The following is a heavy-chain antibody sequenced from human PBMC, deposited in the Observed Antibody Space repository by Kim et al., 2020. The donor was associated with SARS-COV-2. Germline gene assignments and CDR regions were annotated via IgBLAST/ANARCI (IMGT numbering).Heavy chain of an antibody. CDR3: ARSLYCSSTSCFYGMDV. D-gene: IGHD2-2*01. Sequence: SLKGRFTISRDNAKSSLSLQMNSLRAEDTAVYYCARSLYCSSTSCFYGMDVWGEGTTVTVSS. J-gene: IGHJ6*04. V-gene: IGHV3-48*03.